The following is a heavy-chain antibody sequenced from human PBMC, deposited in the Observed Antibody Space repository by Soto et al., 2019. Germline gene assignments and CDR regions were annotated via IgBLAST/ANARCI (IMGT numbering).Heavy chain of an antibody. CDR3: ARPPARGCSSTSFYGHYFAF. V-gene: IGHV3-30*03. CDR1: GFTFSSYA. Sequence: GGSLRLSCAASGFTFSSYAMHWVRQAPGKGLEWVAVISYDGSNIYYADSVKGRFTISRDNAKNTLYLQMNSLRDEDTAVDYCARPPARGCSSTSFYGHYFAFWGQGSLVTVSS. J-gene: IGHJ4*02. CDR2: ISYDGSNI. D-gene: IGHD2-2*01.